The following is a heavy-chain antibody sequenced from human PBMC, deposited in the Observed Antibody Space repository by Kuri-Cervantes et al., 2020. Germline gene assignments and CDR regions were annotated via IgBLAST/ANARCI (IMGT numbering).Heavy chain of an antibody. D-gene: IGHD3-10*01. CDR1: GYTFTGYY. CDR3: ARARGSGVRGVRLPNNGYYFDY. J-gene: IGHJ4*02. CDR2: INPNSGGT. Sequence: ASVKVSCKASGYTFTGYYMHWVRQAPGQGLEWMGWINPNSGGTNYAQKFQGRVTMTRDTSISTAYMELSRLRSDDTAVYYCARARGSGVRGVRLPNNGYYFDYWGQGTLVTVSS. V-gene: IGHV1-2*02.